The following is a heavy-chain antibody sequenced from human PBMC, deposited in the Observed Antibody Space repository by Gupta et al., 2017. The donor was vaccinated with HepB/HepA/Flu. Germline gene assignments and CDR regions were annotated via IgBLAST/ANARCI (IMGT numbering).Heavy chain of an antibody. V-gene: IGHV4-39*01. CDR3: ANGRGPGTSCGVDNWFDP. CDR1: GGSISSSSYY. Sequence: QLQLQESGPGLVKPSETLSLTCTVSGGSISSSSYYWGWIRQPPGKGLEWIGSIYYSGSTYYNPSLKRRVTISVDTSKNQFARKLRSVTAAETAVYYCANGRGPGTSCGVDNWFDPGVQGTLVTVSS. CDR2: IYYSGST. D-gene: IGHD3-3*01. J-gene: IGHJ5*02.